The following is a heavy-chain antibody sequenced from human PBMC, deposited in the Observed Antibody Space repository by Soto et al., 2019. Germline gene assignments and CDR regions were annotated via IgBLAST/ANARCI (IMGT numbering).Heavy chain of an antibody. V-gene: IGHV4-59*08. D-gene: IGHD2-15*01. J-gene: IGHJ5*02. CDR3: ARTIGYCSGGSCYFNWFDP. CDR2: IYYSGST. Sequence: SETLSLTCTVSGGPISNYYWSWIRQPPGKGLEWIGYIYYSGSTYYNPSLKSRVTISVDTSKNQFSLKLSSVTAADTAVYYCARTIGYCSGGSCYFNWFDPWGQGTLVTVSS. CDR1: GGPISNYY.